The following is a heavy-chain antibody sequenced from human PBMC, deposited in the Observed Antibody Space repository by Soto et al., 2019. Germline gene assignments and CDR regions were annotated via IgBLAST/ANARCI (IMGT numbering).Heavy chain of an antibody. CDR2: MNPNSGNT. V-gene: IGHV1-8*01. CDR1: GYTFTSYD. J-gene: IGHJ6*03. CDR3: ARGTYGVEGYYYYYMDV. D-gene: IGHD4-17*01. Sequence: ASVKVSCKASGYTFTSYDINWVRQATGQGLEWMGWMNPNSGNTGYAQKFQGRVTMTRNTSISTAYMELSSLRSEDTAVYYCARGTYGVEGYYYYYMDVWGKGTTVTVSS.